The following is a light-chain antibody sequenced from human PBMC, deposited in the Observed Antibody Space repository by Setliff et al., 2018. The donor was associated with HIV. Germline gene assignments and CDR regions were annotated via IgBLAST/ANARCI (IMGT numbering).Light chain of an antibody. Sequence: QSVLTQPASVSGSPGQSITISCTGTTSDVGGYNFVSWYQRHPGKAPKLIIYEVGNRPSSISNRFSGSKSGNTASLTISGLQAEDEADYYCSSYAITNTLPFGTGTKVTVL. CDR1: TSDVGGYNF. J-gene: IGLJ1*01. CDR3: SSYAITNTLP. V-gene: IGLV2-14*01. CDR2: EVG.